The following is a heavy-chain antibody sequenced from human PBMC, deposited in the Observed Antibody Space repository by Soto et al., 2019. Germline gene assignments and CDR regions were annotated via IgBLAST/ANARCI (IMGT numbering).Heavy chain of an antibody. Sequence: SETLSLTCAVYGGSSSGYYWSWIGQPPGKGLERIGEINHSGSTNYNPSLKSRVTISVDTSKNQFSLKLSSVTAADTAVYYCASLHSSSLANAGYYYGMDVWGQGTTVTVSS. J-gene: IGHJ6*02. V-gene: IGHV4-34*01. CDR2: INHSGST. CDR3: ASLHSSSLANAGYYYGMDV. CDR1: GGSSSGYY. D-gene: IGHD2-15*01.